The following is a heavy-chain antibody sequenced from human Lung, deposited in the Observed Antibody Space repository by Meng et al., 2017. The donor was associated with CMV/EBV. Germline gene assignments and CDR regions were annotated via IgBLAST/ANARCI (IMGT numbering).Heavy chain of an antibody. J-gene: IGHJ4*02. D-gene: IGHD2-21*02. CDR1: CGSISSSNW. V-gene: IGHV4-4*02. Sequence: VELAESGPGLGEPSGTLALTRAVSCGSISSSNWWSWVRQPPGKGLEWIGEIYHSGSTNYNPSLKSRVTISVDKSKDQFSLKLSSVTAADTAVYYCARVVTALWGYYFDYWGQGTLVTISS. CDR2: IYHSGST. CDR3: ARVVTALWGYYFDY.